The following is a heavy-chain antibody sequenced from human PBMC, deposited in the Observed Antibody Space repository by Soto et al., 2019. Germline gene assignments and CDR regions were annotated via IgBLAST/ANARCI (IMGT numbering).Heavy chain of an antibody. V-gene: IGHV4-31*03. Sequence: PSETLSLTCTVSGGSISSGGYYWSWIRQYPGKGLEWIGYIYYSGSTYYNPSLKSRVTISVDTSKNQFSPKLSSVTAADTAVYYCATIVVPAAPFDYWGQGTQVTVS. CDR2: IYYSGST. J-gene: IGHJ4*02. CDR1: GGSISSGGYY. CDR3: ATIVVPAAPFDY. D-gene: IGHD2-2*01.